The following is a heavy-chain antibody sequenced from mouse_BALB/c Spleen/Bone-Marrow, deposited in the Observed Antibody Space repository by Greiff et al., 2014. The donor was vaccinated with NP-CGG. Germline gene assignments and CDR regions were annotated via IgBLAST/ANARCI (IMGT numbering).Heavy chain of an antibody. CDR1: GFTFSSYG. J-gene: IGHJ4*01. Sequence: EVKLVESGGDLVKPGGSLKLSCAASGFTFSSYGMSWVRQTPDKRLEWVATISSGGSYTYYPDSVKGRFTISRDNAKNTLYLQMSSLKSEDTAMYYCARDTMITYYYAMDHWGQGTSVTVSS. CDR2: ISSGGSYT. D-gene: IGHD2-4*01. CDR3: ARDTMITYYYAMDH. V-gene: IGHV5-6*01.